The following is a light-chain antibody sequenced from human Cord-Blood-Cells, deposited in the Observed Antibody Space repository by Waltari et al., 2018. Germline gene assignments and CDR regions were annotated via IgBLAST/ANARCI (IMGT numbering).Light chain of an antibody. CDR1: SSHVGGYNY. V-gene: IGLV2-11*01. CDR3: CSCAGSYTV. J-gene: IGLJ2*01. CDR2: AVS. Sequence: SALTQPRSVTRSPGQSVTTSCTGTSSHVGGYNYVSWYQQHPGKAPKLMFYAVSKPHSGVPDRFSGSTSGNTASLTISGLQGVDEADYYCCSCAGSYTVFGGGTKLPVL.